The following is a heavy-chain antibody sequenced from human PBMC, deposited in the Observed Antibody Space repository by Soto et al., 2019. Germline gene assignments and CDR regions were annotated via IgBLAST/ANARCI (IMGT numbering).Heavy chain of an antibody. Sequence: GSLRLSCAASGFTFSSYWMHWVRQAPGKGLVWVSRINSDGSSTNYADSVKGRFTISRDNAKNTLYLQMNSLRAEDTAVYYCARGSTAAPGTAFYWGQETLVNVSS. J-gene: IGHJ4*02. CDR1: GFTFSSYW. CDR2: INSDGSST. D-gene: IGHD6-13*01. V-gene: IGHV3-74*01. CDR3: ARGSTAAPGTAFY.